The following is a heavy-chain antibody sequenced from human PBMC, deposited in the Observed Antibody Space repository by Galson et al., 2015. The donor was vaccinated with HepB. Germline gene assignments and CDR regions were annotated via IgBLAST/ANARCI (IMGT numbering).Heavy chain of an antibody. Sequence: SLRLSCAASGFTFIRHAMHWVRQATGKGLEWVALISHDGNKKYYADSVRGRFTISRENSKNTLYLEMNGLRAEDTAVYYCARDLIFGLFIKNYYGMDVWGQGTTVTVSS. J-gene: IGHJ6*02. CDR2: ISHDGNKK. V-gene: IGHV3-30*04. CDR3: ARDLIFGLFIKNYYGMDV. CDR1: GFTFIRHA. D-gene: IGHD3/OR15-3a*01.